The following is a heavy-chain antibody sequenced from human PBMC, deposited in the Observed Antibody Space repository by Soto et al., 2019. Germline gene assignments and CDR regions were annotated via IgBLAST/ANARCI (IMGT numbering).Heavy chain of an antibody. CDR1: GFTFSSYA. Sequence: GGSLRLSCAASGFTFSSYAMSWVRQAPGKGLEWVSAISGSGGSTYYADSVKGRFTISRDNSKNTLYLQMNSLRAEDTAVYYCAKGPRSSPRGSAYYMDVWGKGTTVTVSS. J-gene: IGHJ6*03. D-gene: IGHD6-6*01. V-gene: IGHV3-23*01. CDR2: ISGSGGST. CDR3: AKGPRSSPRGSAYYMDV.